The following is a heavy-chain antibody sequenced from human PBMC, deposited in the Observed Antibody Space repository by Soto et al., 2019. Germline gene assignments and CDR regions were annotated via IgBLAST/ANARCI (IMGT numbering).Heavy chain of an antibody. CDR3: ARGGVAPGIQLWSYYYYYGMDV. J-gene: IGHJ6*02. V-gene: IGHV4-31*03. Sequence: PSETLSLTCTFSGGSISSGGYYWSWIRQHPGKGLEWIGCIYYSGSTYYNPSLKSRVTISVDTSKNQFSLKLSSVTAADTAVYYCARGGVAPGIQLWSYYYYYGMDVWGQGTTVTVS. CDR1: GGSISSGGYY. D-gene: IGHD5-18*01. CDR2: IYYSGST.